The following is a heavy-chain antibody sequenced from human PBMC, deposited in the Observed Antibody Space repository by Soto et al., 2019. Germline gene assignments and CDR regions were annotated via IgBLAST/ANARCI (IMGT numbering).Heavy chain of an antibody. CDR2: ISGSGGST. CDR1: GFTFSSYA. V-gene: IGHV3-23*01. Sequence: GSLRLSCAASGFTFSSYAMSWVRQAPGKGLEWVSAISGSGGSTYYADSVKGRFTISRDNSKNTLYLQMNSLRAEDTAVYYCAKDIPHYYDSSGYAPGDPIDPWGQGTLVTVSS. CDR3: AKDIPHYYDSSGYAPGDPIDP. J-gene: IGHJ5*02. D-gene: IGHD3-22*01.